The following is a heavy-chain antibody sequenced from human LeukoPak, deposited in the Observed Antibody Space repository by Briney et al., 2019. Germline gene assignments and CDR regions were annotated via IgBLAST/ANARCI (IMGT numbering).Heavy chain of an antibody. CDR3: ARGLGYGSGSRSYYYYYMDV. V-gene: IGHV1-8*01. CDR1: GYTFTSYD. CDR2: MNPNSGNT. Sequence: GSVKVSCKASGYTFTSYDINWVRQATGQGLEWMGWMNPNSGNTGYAQKFQGRVTMTRNTSISTAYMELSSLRSEDTAVYYCARGLGYGSGSRSYYYYYMDVWGKGTTVTISS. J-gene: IGHJ6*03. D-gene: IGHD3-10*01.